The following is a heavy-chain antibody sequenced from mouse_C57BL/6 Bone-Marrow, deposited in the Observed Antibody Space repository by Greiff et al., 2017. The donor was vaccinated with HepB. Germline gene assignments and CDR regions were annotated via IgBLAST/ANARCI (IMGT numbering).Heavy chain of an antibody. CDR3: ARSSAWFAY. J-gene: IGHJ3*01. V-gene: IGHV1-50*01. CDR2: IDPSDSYT. D-gene: IGHD1-3*01. CDR1: GYTFTSYW. Sequence: QVQLQQPGAELVKPGASVKLSCKASGYTFTSYWMQWVKQRPGQGLEWIREIDPSDSYTNYNQKFKGKATLTVDTSSSTAYMQLSSQTSEDAAVYYCARSSAWFAYWGQGTLVTVSA.